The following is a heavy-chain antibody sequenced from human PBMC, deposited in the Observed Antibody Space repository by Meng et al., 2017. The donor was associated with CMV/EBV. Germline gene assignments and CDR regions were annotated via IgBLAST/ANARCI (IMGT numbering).Heavy chain of an antibody. Sequence: GGSLRLSCAASGFTFSSYAMHWVRQAPGKGLEWVAVISYDGSNKYYADSVKGRFTISRDNSKNTLYLQMNSLRAEDTAVYYCARVRRIAVAGKKYYYYYGMDVWGQGTTVTVSS. D-gene: IGHD6-19*01. CDR1: GFTFSSYA. CDR2: ISYDGSNK. V-gene: IGHV3-30*04. CDR3: ARVRRIAVAGKKYYYYYGMDV. J-gene: IGHJ6*02.